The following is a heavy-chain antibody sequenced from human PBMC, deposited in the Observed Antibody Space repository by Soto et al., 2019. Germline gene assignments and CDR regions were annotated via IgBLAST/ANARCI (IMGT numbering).Heavy chain of an antibody. D-gene: IGHD2-21*01. CDR3: TRGGDPYKTGH. Sequence: SETLSLTCSVSGDSISNSRFYWAWIRQPPGEGLEWIGSIYHTGSTNYNPSLKGRVTMSVDTSKNQFSLKLTSVNTADTAIYYCTRGGDPYKTGHWGQGTLVTVSS. CDR2: IYHTGST. V-gene: IGHV4-39*07. CDR1: GDSISNSRFY. J-gene: IGHJ4*02.